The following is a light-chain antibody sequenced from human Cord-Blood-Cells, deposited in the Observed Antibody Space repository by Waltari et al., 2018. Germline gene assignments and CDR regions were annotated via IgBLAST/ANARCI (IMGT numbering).Light chain of an antibody. Sequence: DIHMTQSPSTLSASVGDRVTITCRASQSISSWLAWYQQKPGKAPKLLIYDASSLESGVPSRFSGSGSWTEFTLTISSLQPDDFATYYCQQYNSYSTFGQGTKLEIK. CDR2: DAS. J-gene: IGKJ2*01. CDR1: QSISSW. CDR3: QQYNSYST. V-gene: IGKV1-5*01.